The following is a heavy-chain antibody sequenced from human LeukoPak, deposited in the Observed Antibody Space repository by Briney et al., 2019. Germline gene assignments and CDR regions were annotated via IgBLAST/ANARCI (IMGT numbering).Heavy chain of an antibody. D-gene: IGHD6-13*01. CDR2: ISGSGGST. V-gene: IGHV3-23*01. CDR1: GFTFSNYA. J-gene: IGHJ4*02. Sequence: PGGSLRLSCAASGFTFSNYAMSWVRQAPGKGLEWVSAISGSGGSTYHADSVKGRFTISRDNSKNTLYLQMNSLRAEDTAVYYCAKAPPGYSSSWYGGYYFDYWGQGTLVTVSS. CDR3: AKAPPGYSSSWYGGYYFDY.